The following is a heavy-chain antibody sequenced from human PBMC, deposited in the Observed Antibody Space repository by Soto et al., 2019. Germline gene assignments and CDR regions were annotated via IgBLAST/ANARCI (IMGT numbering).Heavy chain of an antibody. V-gene: IGHV4-31*03. CDR2: IHDSGST. CDR1: GGFIGTGGYY. J-gene: IGHJ4*02. CDR3: ARFDPGPYYFDY. Sequence: KASETLSLTCTVSGGFIGTGGYYWNWIRQPPGEGLEWIGHIHDSGSTYDNPSLKGRVTISLDTSKNQFSLRLSSVTAADTAIYYCARFDPGPYYFDYWGQGTLVTVSS. D-gene: IGHD3-9*01.